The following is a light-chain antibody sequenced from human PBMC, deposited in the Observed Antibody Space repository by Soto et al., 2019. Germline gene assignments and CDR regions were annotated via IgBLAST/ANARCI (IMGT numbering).Light chain of an antibody. J-gene: IGKJ4*01. CDR2: LGS. CDR3: MQTLQTPLT. V-gene: IGKV2-28*01. CDR1: QSLLHSNGYNY. Sequence: DIVITQSPLSLPVTPGEPASISCRSSQSLLHSNGYNYLDWYLQKAGQSPQLLIYLGSNRASGVPDRFSGSGSGTDFTLKISRVEAEDVGVYHCMQTLQTPLTFGGGTKVDIK.